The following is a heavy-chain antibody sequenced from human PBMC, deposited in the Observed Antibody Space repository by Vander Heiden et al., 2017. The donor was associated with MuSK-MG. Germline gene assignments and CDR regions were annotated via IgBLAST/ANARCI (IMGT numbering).Heavy chain of an antibody. CDR1: GGSIRSSSYY. J-gene: IGHJ5*02. D-gene: IGHD3-10*01. Sequence: QLQLQESGPGLVKPSETLSLTCTVSGGSIRSSSYYWGRIRQPPGKVLEWIGSIYYSGSTYYNPYLKRRGTISVDTSKNQVSLKRRSVTAAETAVYYGARNVLLWFGEGPSLGWFDPWGQGTLVTVSS. V-gene: IGHV4-39*01. CDR2: IYYSGST. CDR3: ARNVLLWFGEGPSLGWFDP.